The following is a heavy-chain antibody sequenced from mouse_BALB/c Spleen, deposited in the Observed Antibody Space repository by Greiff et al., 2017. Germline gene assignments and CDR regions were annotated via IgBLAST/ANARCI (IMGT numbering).Heavy chain of an antibody. CDR3: ARNYRYGHYYAMDY. CDR1: GFTFSSYA. D-gene: IGHD2-14*01. J-gene: IGHJ4*01. V-gene: IGHV5-9-3*01. Sequence: EVQRVESGGGLVKPGGSLKLSCAASGFTFSSYAMSWVRQTPEKRLEWVATISSGGSYTYYPDSVKGRFTISRDNAKNTLYLQMSSLRSEDTAMYYCARNYRYGHYYAMDYWGQGTSVTVSS. CDR2: ISSGGSYT.